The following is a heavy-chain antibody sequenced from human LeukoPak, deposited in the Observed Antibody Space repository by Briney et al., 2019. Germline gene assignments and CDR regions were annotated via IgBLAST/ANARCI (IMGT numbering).Heavy chain of an antibody. CDR1: GYSISSGYY. CDR3: ARAPRLGEDYFDY. CDR2: IYHSGNT. V-gene: IGHV4-38-2*02. Sequence: SETLSLTCTVSGYSISSGYYWSWIRQPPGKGLEWIGYIYHSGNTYYNPSLKSRVTISVDRSKNQFSLKLSSVTAADTAVYYCARAPRLGEDYFDYWGQGTLVTVSS. D-gene: IGHD3-16*01. J-gene: IGHJ4*02.